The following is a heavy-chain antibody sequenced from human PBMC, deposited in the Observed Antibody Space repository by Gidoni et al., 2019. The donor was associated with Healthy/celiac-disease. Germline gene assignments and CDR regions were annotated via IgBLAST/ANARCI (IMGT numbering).Heavy chain of an antibody. CDR1: GFTFGDYA. CDR3: TRDPSIVGATDDAFDI. CDR2: IRSKAYGGTT. Sequence: EVQLVESGGGLVQPGRSLRLSCTASGFTFGDYAMSWFSQALGKGLEWVGFIRSKAYGGTTEYAASVKGRFTISRDDSKSIAYLQMNSLKTEDTAVYYCTRDPSIVGATDDAFDIWGQGTMVTVSS. D-gene: IGHD1-26*01. V-gene: IGHV3-49*03. J-gene: IGHJ3*02.